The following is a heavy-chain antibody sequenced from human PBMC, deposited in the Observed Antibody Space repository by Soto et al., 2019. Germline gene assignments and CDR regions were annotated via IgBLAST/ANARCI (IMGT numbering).Heavy chain of an antibody. J-gene: IGHJ5*02. CDR1: GGSFSGYY. V-gene: IGHV4-34*01. D-gene: IGHD3-9*01. CDR2: INHSGST. Sequence: SETLSLTCAVYGGSFSGYYWSWIRQPPGKGLEWIGEINHSGSTNYNPSLKSRVTISGDTSKNQFSLKLNSVTAADTAVYYCARGHLNYDILTGLNWFDPWGQGTLVTVSS. CDR3: ARGHLNYDILTGLNWFDP.